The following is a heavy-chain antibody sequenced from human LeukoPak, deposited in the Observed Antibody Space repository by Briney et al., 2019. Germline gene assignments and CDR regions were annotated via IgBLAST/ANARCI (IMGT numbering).Heavy chain of an antibody. V-gene: IGHV1-2*02. Sequence: ASVKVSCKASGYTFTGYYMHWVRQAPGQGLEWMGWINPNSGGTNYAQKFQGRVTMTRDTSISTAYMELSRLSSDDTAVYYCARDGRLDANWFDPWGQGTLVTVSS. CDR2: INPNSGGT. CDR3: ARDGRLDANWFDP. CDR1: GYTFTGYY. J-gene: IGHJ5*02.